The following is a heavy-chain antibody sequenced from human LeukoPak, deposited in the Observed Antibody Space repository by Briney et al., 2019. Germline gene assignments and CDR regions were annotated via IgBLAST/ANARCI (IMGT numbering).Heavy chain of an antibody. D-gene: IGHD3-16*01. V-gene: IGHV4-59*01. CDR2: IYYSGST. Sequence: SETLSLTCTVSGGSISSYYWSWIRQPPGKGLEWVWYIYYSGSTNYNSSLKSRVTISIDMSKNQFYLQLSCMTAADTAVYYCARDGRERSMLTGYAFDIWGEGTMVTVSS. CDR1: GGSISSYY. CDR3: ARDGRERSMLTGYAFDI. J-gene: IGHJ3*02.